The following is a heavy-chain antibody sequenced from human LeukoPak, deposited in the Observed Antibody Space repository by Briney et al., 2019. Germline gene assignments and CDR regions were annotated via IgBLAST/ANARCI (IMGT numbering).Heavy chain of an antibody. J-gene: IGHJ3*02. Sequence: SQTLSLTCTVSGGSISSGGYYWSWIRQPPGKGLEWIGYIYHSGSTYYNPSLKSRVTISVDRSKNQFSLKLSSVTAADTAVYYCARDTVVPAANVAFDIWGQGTMVTVSS. CDR1: GGSISSGGYY. D-gene: IGHD2-2*01. CDR2: IYHSGST. V-gene: IGHV4-30-2*01. CDR3: ARDTVVPAANVAFDI.